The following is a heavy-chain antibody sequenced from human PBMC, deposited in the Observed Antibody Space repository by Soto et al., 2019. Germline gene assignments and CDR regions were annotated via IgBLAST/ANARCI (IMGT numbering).Heavy chain of an antibody. Sequence: ASETLSLTCAVYGGSFSGYYWGWIRQPPGKGLEWIGEINHSGSTNYNPSLKSRVTISVDTSKNQFSLKLSSVTAADTAVYYCARGCDSSGYYLCSIDYWGQGTLVTVSS. CDR1: GGSFSGYY. D-gene: IGHD3-22*01. V-gene: IGHV4-34*01. J-gene: IGHJ4*02. CDR2: INHSGST. CDR3: ARGCDSSGYYLCSIDY.